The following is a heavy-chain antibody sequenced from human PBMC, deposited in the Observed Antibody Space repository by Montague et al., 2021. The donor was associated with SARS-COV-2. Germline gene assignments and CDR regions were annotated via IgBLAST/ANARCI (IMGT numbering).Heavy chain of an antibody. Sequence: SETLSLTCAVYGGSFSGYYWSWIRQPPGNGLEWIGEINHSGSTNYNPSLKSRVTISVDTSKNQFSLKLSSVTAADTAVYQCTREGYQVLWLDYYYYGMDVWGQGTTVTVSS. CDR3: TREGYQVLWLDYYYYGMDV. J-gene: IGHJ6*02. D-gene: IGHD2-2*01. CDR1: GGSFSGYY. CDR2: INHSGST. V-gene: IGHV4-34*01.